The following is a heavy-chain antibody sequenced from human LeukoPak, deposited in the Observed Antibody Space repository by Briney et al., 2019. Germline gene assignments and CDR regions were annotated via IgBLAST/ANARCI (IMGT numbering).Heavy chain of an antibody. V-gene: IGHV4-59*08. CDR3: AGHHPRNTVDF. D-gene: IGHD2/OR15-2a*01. J-gene: IGHJ4*02. Sequence: SETLSLTCTVSGGSISSYYWSWLRQPPGKGLECIAYISDIGSLNYNPSLKSRVTISLDTSKNQFSLKLSSVTAADTAVYYCAGHHPRNTVDFWGQGSLVTVSS. CDR1: GGSISSYY. CDR2: ISDIGSL.